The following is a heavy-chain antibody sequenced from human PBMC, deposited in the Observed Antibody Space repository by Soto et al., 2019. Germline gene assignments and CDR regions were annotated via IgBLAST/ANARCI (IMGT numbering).Heavy chain of an antibody. D-gene: IGHD3-10*01. Sequence: GGSLRLSCAASGFTFSSYAMSWVRQAPGKGLEWVSAISGSGGSTYYADSVKGRFTISRDNSKNTLYLQMNSLRAEDTAVYYCAKDTTYYYGSGSYHFDYWGQGTLVTVSS. V-gene: IGHV3-23*01. CDR3: AKDTTYYYGSGSYHFDY. CDR2: ISGSGGST. CDR1: GFTFSSYA. J-gene: IGHJ4*02.